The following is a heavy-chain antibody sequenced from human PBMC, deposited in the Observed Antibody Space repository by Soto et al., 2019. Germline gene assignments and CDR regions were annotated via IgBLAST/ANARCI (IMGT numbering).Heavy chain of an antibody. Sequence: EVQLVESGGGLVQPGGSLKLSCAASGFTFSDSAMHWVRQASGKGLEWVGRIRNKGNNYATAYTASVKGRFTISRDDSKNTVYLQRNSLKIDDTAVYYCTSRRDWTAVDPLDYWGLGTLVTVSS. CDR3: TSRRDWTAVDPLDY. CDR2: IRNKGNNYAT. J-gene: IGHJ4*02. D-gene: IGHD5-18*01. V-gene: IGHV3-73*02. CDR1: GFTFSDSA.